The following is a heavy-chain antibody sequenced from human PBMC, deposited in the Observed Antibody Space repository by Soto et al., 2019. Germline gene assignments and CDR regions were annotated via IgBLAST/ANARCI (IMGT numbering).Heavy chain of an antibody. Sequence: QVQLVQSGAEVKKPGASVKVSCKASGYTFTSYYMHWVRQAPGQGLEWMGIINPSGGSTSYAQKFQGRVTITKYTSPSTVYMGLSSLRSEDAAVYYCANDVEDCSGSSCYDGKIDYWGQGTLVTVSS. D-gene: IGHD2-15*01. J-gene: IGHJ4*02. V-gene: IGHV1-46*03. CDR1: GYTFTSYY. CDR3: ANDVEDCSGSSCYDGKIDY. CDR2: INPSGGST.